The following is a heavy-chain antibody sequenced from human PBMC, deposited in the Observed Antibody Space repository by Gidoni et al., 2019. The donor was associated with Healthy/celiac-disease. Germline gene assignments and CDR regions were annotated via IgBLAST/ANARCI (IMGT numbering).Heavy chain of an antibody. J-gene: IGHJ1*01. CDR2: IYHSGST. V-gene: IGHV4-30-2*01. CDR1: GGSLSSGGYS. CDR3: AREGDDSSGYYYIQH. Sequence: QLQLQESGSGLVKPSQTLSLTCAVSGGSLSSGGYSWSWIRQPPGKGLEWIGYIYHSGSTYYNPSLKSRVTISVDRSKNQFSLKLSSVTAADTAVYYCAREGDDSSGYYYIQHWGQGTLVTVSS. D-gene: IGHD3-22*01.